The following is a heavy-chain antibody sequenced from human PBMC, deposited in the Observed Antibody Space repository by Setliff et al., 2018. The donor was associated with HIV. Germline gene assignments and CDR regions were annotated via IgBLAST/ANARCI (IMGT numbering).Heavy chain of an antibody. J-gene: IGHJ3*02. CDR1: GGSIGIRSYF. Sequence: SETLSLTCTVSGGSIGIRSYFWGWIRQPPGKGLEWIGSVYSSGSTYYKPSLKSRVTVSVDTSKDQFSLRLSSVTVADTAVYYCASGQWLEHAFDIWGQGTVVTVSS. V-gene: IGHV4-39*01. CDR2: VYSSGST. D-gene: IGHD6-19*01. CDR3: ASGQWLEHAFDI.